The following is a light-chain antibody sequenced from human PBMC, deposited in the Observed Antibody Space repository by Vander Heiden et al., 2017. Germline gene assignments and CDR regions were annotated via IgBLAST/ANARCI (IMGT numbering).Light chain of an antibody. J-gene: IGKJ2*01. CDR2: AAS. CDR1: QDITSF. V-gene: IGKV1-17*03. Sequence: DIQITPSPSAMSASVGDRVTFPWRASQDITSFLSWFQQKPGKVPKRLIYAASSLQSGVPSRFSGSGSGTEFTLTISSLQPEDFATYYCLQHKNYPLTFGQGTKLEVK. CDR3: LQHKNYPLT.